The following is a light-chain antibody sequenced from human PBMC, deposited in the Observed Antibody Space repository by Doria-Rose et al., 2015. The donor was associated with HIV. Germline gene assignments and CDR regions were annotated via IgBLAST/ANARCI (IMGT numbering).Light chain of an antibody. J-gene: IGLJ1*01. Sequence: PPSVSAAPGQKVTISCSGATSNIGDNFVSWYQQLPGTAPKLLIFENNKRPSVIPDRFSASKSGASATLDIAGLQTGDEADYYCGAWDSSLNVGVFGTETKVTVL. CDR2: ENN. CDR3: GAWDSSLNVGV. V-gene: IGLV1-51*02. CDR1: TSNIGDNF.